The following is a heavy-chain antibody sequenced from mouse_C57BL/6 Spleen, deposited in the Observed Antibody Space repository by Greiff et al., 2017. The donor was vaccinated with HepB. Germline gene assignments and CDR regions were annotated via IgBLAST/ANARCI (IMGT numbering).Heavy chain of an antibody. CDR3: ARPVITTYAMDY. J-gene: IGHJ4*01. D-gene: IGHD1-1*01. CDR2: IYPGDGDT. CDR1: GYAFSSSW. Sequence: VQLQQSGPELVKPGASVKISCKASGYAFSSSWMNWVKQRPGKGLEWIGRIYPGDGDTNYNGKFKGKATLTADKSSSTAYMQLSSLTSEDSAVYFCARPVITTYAMDYWGQGTSVTVSS. V-gene: IGHV1-82*01.